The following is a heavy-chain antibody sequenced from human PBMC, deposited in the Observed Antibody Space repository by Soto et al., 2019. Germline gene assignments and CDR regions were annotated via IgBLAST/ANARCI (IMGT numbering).Heavy chain of an antibody. CDR2: IIPIFGTA. CDR1: GGTFSSYA. D-gene: IGHD3-3*01. Sequence: SVKVSCKASGGTFSSYAISWVRQAPGQGLEWMGGIIPIFGTANYAQKFQGRVTITADESTSTAYIELSSLRSEDTAVYYCARSVMIFGVVTPYYYGMDVWGQGTTVTVSS. V-gene: IGHV1-69*13. J-gene: IGHJ6*02. CDR3: ARSVMIFGVVTPYYYGMDV.